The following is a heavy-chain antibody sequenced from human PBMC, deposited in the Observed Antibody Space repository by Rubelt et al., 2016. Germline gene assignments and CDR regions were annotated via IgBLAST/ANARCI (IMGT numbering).Heavy chain of an antibody. Sequence: QVQLVQSGAEVKRPGASVKVSCKASGYPFATYAMHWVRQAPGQRLEWMGWIDAGNGDTKYSINLQGRVTFTRETSASTAYMELSSLRSEDSAVYYCARPLPGYYYGMDVWGQGTTVTVSS. J-gene: IGHJ6*02. CDR2: IDAGNGDT. CDR3: ARPLPGYYYGMDV. V-gene: IGHV1-3*01. CDR1: GYPFATYA.